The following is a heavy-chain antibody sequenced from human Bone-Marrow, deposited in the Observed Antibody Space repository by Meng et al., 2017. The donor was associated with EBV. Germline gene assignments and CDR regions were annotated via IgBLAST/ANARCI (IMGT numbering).Heavy chain of an antibody. CDR1: GFFLSPNGVG. V-gene: IGHV2-5*02. CDR2: IYGDDTK. CDR3: AHLDSYYDILTGYKY. J-gene: IGHJ4*02. Sequence: QITLQESVPTLVKPTQPLTLTCTFSGFFLSPNGVGVGWILQPPGKALEWLALIYGDDTKRYSPSLKSRLTITKDTSKNQVVLTMTNMDPVDTATYYCAHLDSYYDILTGYKYWGQGTLVTVSS. D-gene: IGHD3-9*01.